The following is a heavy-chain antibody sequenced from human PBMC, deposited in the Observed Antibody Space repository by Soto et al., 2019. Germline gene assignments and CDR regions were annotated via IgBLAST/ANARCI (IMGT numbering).Heavy chain of an antibody. D-gene: IGHD2-8*02. Sequence: PSETLSLTCTVPGGSISSGDYYWTWIRQPPGTGLEWIGEINHSGSTNYNPSLKSRVTISVDTSKNQFSLKLTSVTAADTAVYYCARDKITGLFDYWGQGTLVTVSS. J-gene: IGHJ4*02. CDR1: GGSISSGDYY. V-gene: IGHV4-39*07. CDR2: INHSGST. CDR3: ARDKITGLFDY.